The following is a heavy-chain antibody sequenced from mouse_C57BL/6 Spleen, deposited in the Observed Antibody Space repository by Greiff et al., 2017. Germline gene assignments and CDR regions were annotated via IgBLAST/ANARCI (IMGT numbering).Heavy chain of an antibody. CDR3: ARHVGNYGSSYWYFDV. Sequence: VQLQQSGAELVKPGASVKISCKASGYAFSSYWMNWVKQRPGKGLEWIGHIYPGDGDTNYNGKFKGKATLTADKSSSTAYMQLSSLTSEDSAVYFCARHVGNYGSSYWYFDVWGTGTTVTVSS. J-gene: IGHJ1*03. D-gene: IGHD1-1*01. V-gene: IGHV1-80*01. CDR1: GYAFSSYW. CDR2: IYPGDGDT.